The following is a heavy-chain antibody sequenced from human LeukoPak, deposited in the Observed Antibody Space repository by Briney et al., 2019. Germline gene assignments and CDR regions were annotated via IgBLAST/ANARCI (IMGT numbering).Heavy chain of an antibody. CDR1: GYTFSIYW. CDR3: ARVGSGATPFDY. J-gene: IGHJ4*02. Sequence: PGESLKISCKASGYTFSIYWIGGVRQMPGKGLEWMGIIYPGDSDTRHSPSFQGQVTISADKSISTAYLQWSSLKASDTAMYYCARVGSGATPFDYWGQGTLVTVSS. D-gene: IGHD1-26*01. CDR2: IYPGDSDT. V-gene: IGHV5-51*01.